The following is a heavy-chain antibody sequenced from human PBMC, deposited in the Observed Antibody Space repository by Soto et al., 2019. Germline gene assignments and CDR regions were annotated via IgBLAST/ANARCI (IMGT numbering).Heavy chain of an antibody. CDR2: INHSGST. Sequence: PSETLSLTCAVYGGSFSGYDWSWIRQPPGKGLEWIGEINHSGSTNYNPSLKSRVTISVDTSKNQFSLKLSSVTAADTAVYYCARHPIIAEWLVKADYFDYWGQGTLVTVS. CDR1: GGSFSGYD. V-gene: IGHV4-34*01. CDR3: ARHPIIAEWLVKADYFDY. D-gene: IGHD6-19*01. J-gene: IGHJ4*02.